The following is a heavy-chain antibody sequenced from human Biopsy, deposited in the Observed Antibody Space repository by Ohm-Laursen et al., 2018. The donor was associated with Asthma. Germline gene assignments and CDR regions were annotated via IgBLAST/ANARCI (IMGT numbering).Heavy chain of an antibody. CDR2: INTNSGTP. CDR3: TRAGSTFVADY. Sequence: SVKVSCKASGYTFNSVAVMWVRQAPGQGLEWMGWINTNSGTPTYVQGFSGRFVFSLDPSVTTAYLQIDSLGSEDSGVYYCTRAGSTFVADYWGQGTLVTVSS. J-gene: IGHJ4*01. CDR1: GYTFNSVA. V-gene: IGHV7-4-1*01. D-gene: IGHD5-12*01.